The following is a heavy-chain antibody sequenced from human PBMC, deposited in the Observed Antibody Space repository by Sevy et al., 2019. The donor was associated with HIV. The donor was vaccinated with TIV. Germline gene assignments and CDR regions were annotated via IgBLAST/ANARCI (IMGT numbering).Heavy chain of an antibody. V-gene: IGHV4-61*02. CDR3: ARNVGDYVFRYFDL. CDR1: GGSISRGQFY. J-gene: IGHJ2*01. CDR2: VHNTGSA. Sequence: SETLSLTCTVSGGSISRGQFYWSWIRQPAGQGLEWIGRVHNTGSATYNPSLRNRVGMSIDTSKNQFSLVLSSVTAADTAVYYCARNVGDYVFRYFDLGGRGTLVTVSS. D-gene: IGHD4-17*01.